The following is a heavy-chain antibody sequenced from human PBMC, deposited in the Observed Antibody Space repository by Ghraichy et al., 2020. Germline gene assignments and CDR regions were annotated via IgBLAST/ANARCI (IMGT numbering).Heavy chain of an antibody. CDR2: INHSGST. D-gene: IGHD2-15*01. CDR3: ARGLMVVAAKRWFDP. J-gene: IGHJ5*02. V-gene: IGHV4-34*01. Sequence: SETLSLTCADNGGAFSGYYWTWIRQPPGKGLEWIGEINHSGSTNYNPSLKSRVTISVDTSKNQFSLRLRSVTAADTAVYYCARGLMVVAAKRWFDPWGQGTLVTVSS. CDR1: GGAFSGYY.